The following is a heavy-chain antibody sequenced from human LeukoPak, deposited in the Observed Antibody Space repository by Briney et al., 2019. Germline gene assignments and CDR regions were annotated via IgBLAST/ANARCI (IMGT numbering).Heavy chain of an antibody. J-gene: IGHJ5*02. CDR1: GYTFTSYY. D-gene: IGHD3-22*01. Sequence: GASVKVSCKASGYTFTSYYMHWVRQAPGQGLEWMGIINPSGGSTSYAQKFQGRVTMTRDTSTSTVYMELSSLRSEDTAVYYCARGPRITMIVVVPLYNWFDPWGQGTLVTVSS. CDR3: ARGPRITMIVVVPLYNWFDP. CDR2: INPSGGST. V-gene: IGHV1-46*01.